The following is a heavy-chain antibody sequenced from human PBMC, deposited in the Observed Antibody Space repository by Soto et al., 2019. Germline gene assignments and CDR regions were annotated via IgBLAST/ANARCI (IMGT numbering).Heavy chain of an antibody. Sequence: EVQLVESGGGLVKPGGSLRHSCAASGFTFSSYMMNWVRQAPGKGLECVSSISSSSNYKYYADSVKGRFTISRDNAKNSLYLQTNSLRAEDTAVYYCARDPSPYDFWSGYSVWGLDYWGQGTLVTVSS. CDR3: ARDPSPYDFWSGYSVWGLDY. CDR1: GFTFSSYM. J-gene: IGHJ4*02. V-gene: IGHV3-21*01. CDR2: ISSSSNYK. D-gene: IGHD3-3*01.